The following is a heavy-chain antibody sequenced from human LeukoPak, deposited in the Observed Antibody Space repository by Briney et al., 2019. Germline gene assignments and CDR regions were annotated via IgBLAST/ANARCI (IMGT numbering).Heavy chain of an antibody. V-gene: IGHV3-7*01. CDR3: ARSTGWRNWFDP. CDR1: GFSFSSSW. Sequence: GGSLRLSCAASGFSFSSSWMSWVRQAPGKGLEWVANIKQDGREEYYVDSVKGRFTISRDNAKNLLYLQMTSLRAEDTAVYYCARSTGWRNWFDPWGQGTLVTVSS. J-gene: IGHJ5*02. CDR2: IKQDGREE. D-gene: IGHD6-19*01.